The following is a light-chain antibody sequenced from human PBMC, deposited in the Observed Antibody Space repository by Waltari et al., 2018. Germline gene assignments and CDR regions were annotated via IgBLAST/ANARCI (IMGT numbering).Light chain of an antibody. CDR3: QQAKSFPLT. Sequence: DIHLTQSPSSMSASVGDTVTMTCRASQGIGPWVAWYQQISGKGPKLLIHTASSLQSGVPSRLSSSGYGTDFTRTIHDLQPEDFATYYCQQAKSFPLTFGGGTKVEI. V-gene: IGKV1-12*01. J-gene: IGKJ4*01. CDR1: QGIGPW. CDR2: TAS.